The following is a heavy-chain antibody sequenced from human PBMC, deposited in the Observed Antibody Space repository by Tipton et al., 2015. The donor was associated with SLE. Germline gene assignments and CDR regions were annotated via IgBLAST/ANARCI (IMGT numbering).Heavy chain of an antibody. J-gene: IGHJ4*02. D-gene: IGHD3-22*01. V-gene: IGHV4-59*01. Sequence: TLSLTCTVSGGSISNYYWSWIRQPPGKGLEWIGYIYYSGSTNYNPSLKSRVTISVDTSKNQFSLKLSSVTAADTAVYYCARDKYYDSSGGFDYWGQGTLVTVSS. CDR2: IYYSGST. CDR1: GGSISNYY. CDR3: ARDKYYDSSGGFDY.